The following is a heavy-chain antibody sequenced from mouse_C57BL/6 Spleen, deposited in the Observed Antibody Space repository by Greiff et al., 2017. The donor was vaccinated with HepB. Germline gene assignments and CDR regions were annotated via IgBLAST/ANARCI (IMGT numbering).Heavy chain of an antibody. D-gene: IGHD1-1*01. CDR1: GYTFTDYE. V-gene: IGHV1-15*01. J-gene: IGHJ2*01. CDR3: TRFLITTVVATGDY. Sequence: QVQLQQSGAELVRPGASVTLSCKASGYTFTDYEMHWVKQTPVHGLEWIGAIDPETGGTAYNQKFKGKAILTADKSSSTAYMELRSLTSEDSAVSYCTRFLITTVVATGDYWGQGTTLTVSS. CDR2: IDPETGGT.